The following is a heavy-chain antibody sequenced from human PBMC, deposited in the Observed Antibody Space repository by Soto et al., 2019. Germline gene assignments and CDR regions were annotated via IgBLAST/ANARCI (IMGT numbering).Heavy chain of an antibody. CDR1: GFTFPDHG. J-gene: IGHJ4*02. D-gene: IGHD6-19*01. CDR3: AKKAVGGTFDS. CDR2: ITWNSGNI. Sequence: ESGGGLVQPGRSLRLSCAASGFTFPDHGMHWVRQAPGKGLEWVSGITWNSGNIGYADSVRGRFTISRDNAKNSLYLQMNSLRIEDTALYYCAKKAVGGTFDSWGQGTLVTVSS. V-gene: IGHV3-9*01.